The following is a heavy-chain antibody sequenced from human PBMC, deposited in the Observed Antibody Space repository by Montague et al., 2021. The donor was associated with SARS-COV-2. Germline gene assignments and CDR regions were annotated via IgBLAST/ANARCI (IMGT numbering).Heavy chain of an antibody. V-gene: IGHV4-34*01. Sequence: SETLSLTCAVYGGSFSGYYWSWIRQPPGKGLGWIGEINHSGSTNYNPSLKSRVTISVDASKNQFSLKLGSVTAADTSVYYCARLALSGWPSYYLYGLDVWGPGTMITVSS. D-gene: IGHD6-19*01. J-gene: IGHJ6*01. CDR1: GGSFSGYY. CDR3: ARLALSGWPSYYLYGLDV. CDR2: INHSGST.